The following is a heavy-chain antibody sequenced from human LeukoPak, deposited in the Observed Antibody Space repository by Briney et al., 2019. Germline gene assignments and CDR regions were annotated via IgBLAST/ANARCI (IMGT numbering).Heavy chain of an antibody. J-gene: IGHJ2*01. CDR1: GYTFSDYL. D-gene: IGHD3-10*01. CDR2: INPKSGGT. Sequence: GASVKVSCKTTGYTFSDYLMHWVRQAPGQGLEWLGWINPKSGGTNYARKFQGRVTMTRDRSINTGYMELRGLRSDDTAIYYCARVFNIAYDSGTHWYFDLWGRGTLVIVSS. V-gene: IGHV1-2*02. CDR3: ARVFNIAYDSGTHWYFDL.